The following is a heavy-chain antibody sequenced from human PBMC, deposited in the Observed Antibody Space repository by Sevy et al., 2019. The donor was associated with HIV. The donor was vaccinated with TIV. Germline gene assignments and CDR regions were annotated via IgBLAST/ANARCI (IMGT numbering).Heavy chain of an antibody. CDR2: IYSGGST. CDR3: AAGTSGYSHFDY. J-gene: IGHJ4*02. V-gene: IGHV3-53*01. Sequence: GGSLGLSCAASGFTVSSNYMSWVRQAPGKGLEWVSVIYSGGSTYYADSVKGRFTISRDNSKNTLYLQMNSLRVEDTAVYYCAAGTSGYSHFDYWGQGTLVTVSS. D-gene: IGHD3-22*01. CDR1: GFTVSSNY.